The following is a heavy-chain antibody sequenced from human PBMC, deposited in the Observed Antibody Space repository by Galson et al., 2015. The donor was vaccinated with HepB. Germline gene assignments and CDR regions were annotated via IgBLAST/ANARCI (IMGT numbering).Heavy chain of an antibody. CDR1: GYSFTSYW. Sequence: QSGAEVKKPGESLKISFKGSGYSFTSYWIGWVRQMPGKGLEWMGIIYPGDSDTRYSPSFQGQVTISADKSISTAYLQWSSLKASDTAMYYCARQYPYSSSWYLVAYFDYWGQGTLVTVSS. D-gene: IGHD6-13*01. CDR2: IYPGDSDT. CDR3: ARQYPYSSSWYLVAYFDY. J-gene: IGHJ4*02. V-gene: IGHV5-51*01.